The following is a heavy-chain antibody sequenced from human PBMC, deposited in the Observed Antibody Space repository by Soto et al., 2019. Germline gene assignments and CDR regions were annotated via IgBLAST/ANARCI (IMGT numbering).Heavy chain of an antibody. CDR1: GDTFNFYS. D-gene: IGHD3-10*01. Sequence: QVQLVQSGAEVKRPGSSVKVSCKASGDTFNFYSINWVRQAPGLGLEWMGRVNPIVSMSNYAQKFPGRVTVTADKSTSTAYMELSILRSEDTAIYYCASSYGSGYRAFDYWGQGALVTVSS. V-gene: IGHV1-69*02. J-gene: IGHJ4*02. CDR2: VNPIVSMS. CDR3: ASSYGSGYRAFDY.